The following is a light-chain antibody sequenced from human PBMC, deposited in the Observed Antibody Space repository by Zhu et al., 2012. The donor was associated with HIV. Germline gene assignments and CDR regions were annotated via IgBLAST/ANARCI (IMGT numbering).Light chain of an antibody. CDR3: QQYASSPYT. Sequence: MTQSPDTLSVSPGERAALSCRASQSVSTNVTWYQHKPGQAPRLLIYDASTRATGFPDRFSGSGSGTDFTLTISRVEPEDFAVYSCQQYASSPYTFGQGTKLEI. CDR2: DAS. J-gene: IGKJ2*01. CDR1: QSVSTN. V-gene: IGKV3-20*01.